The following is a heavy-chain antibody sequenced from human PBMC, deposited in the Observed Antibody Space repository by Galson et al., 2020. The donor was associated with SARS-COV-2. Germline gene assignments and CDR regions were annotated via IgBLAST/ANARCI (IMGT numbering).Heavy chain of an antibody. CDR3: ARKSASGEPNWFDP. D-gene: IGHD4-17*01. CDR1: GGSISSSDSF. V-gene: IGHV4-39*07. CDR2: TYYSGSI. J-gene: IGHJ5*02. Sequence: SETLSLTCTVSGGSISSSDSFWGWIRQAPGKGLEWIGSTYYSGSIYYNPSLKSRVTISVDSSKNQFSVRLTSVTAADTAVYYCARKSASGEPNWFDPWGQGTLVTVSS.